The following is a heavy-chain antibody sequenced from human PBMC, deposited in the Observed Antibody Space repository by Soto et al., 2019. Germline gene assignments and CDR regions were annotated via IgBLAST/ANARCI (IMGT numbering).Heavy chain of an antibody. Sequence: GSLRLSCAASGFTFSDYYMSWIRQAPGKGLEWVSYISSSSSYTNYADSVKGRFTISRDNAKNSLYLQMNSLRAEDTAVYYCARESSRGYSGYVNIDYWGQGTLVTVSS. V-gene: IGHV3-11*06. CDR2: ISSSSSYT. D-gene: IGHD5-12*01. CDR1: GFTFSDYY. J-gene: IGHJ4*02. CDR3: ARESSRGYSGYVNIDY.